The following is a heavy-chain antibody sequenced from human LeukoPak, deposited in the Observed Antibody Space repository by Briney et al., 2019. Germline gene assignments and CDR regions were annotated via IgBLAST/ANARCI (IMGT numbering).Heavy chain of an antibody. CDR1: GGTFSSYA. Sequence: ASVKVSCKASGGTFSSYAISWVRQAPGQGLEWMGGIIPIFGTANYAQKFQGRVTITTDESTSTAYMELSSLRSEDTAVYYCARAPNSDCSSTSCYFGAFDIWGQGTMVTVSS. D-gene: IGHD2-2*01. V-gene: IGHV1-69*05. CDR2: IIPIFGTA. CDR3: ARAPNSDCSSTSCYFGAFDI. J-gene: IGHJ3*02.